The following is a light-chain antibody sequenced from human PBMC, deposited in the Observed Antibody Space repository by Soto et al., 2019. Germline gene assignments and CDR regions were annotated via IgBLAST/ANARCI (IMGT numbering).Light chain of an antibody. CDR1: SSNIGAGYD. J-gene: IGLJ1*01. Sequence: QSVMTQPPSVSGAPGQRVTTSCTGSSSNIGAGYDVHWYQQPPGTAPKLLIYGNSNRPSGVPDRFSGSKSGTSASLAITGLRAEDEADYYCQSYDSSLTNSVFRTGTKVTVL. CDR2: GNS. V-gene: IGLV1-40*01. CDR3: QSYDSSLTNSV.